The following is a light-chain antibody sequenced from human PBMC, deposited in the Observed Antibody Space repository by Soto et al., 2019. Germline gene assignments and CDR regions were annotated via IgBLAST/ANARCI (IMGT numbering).Light chain of an antibody. CDR3: QQYGSSSYT. J-gene: IGKJ2*01. Sequence: EIVLTQSPGTLSLSPGERATLSCRASQSISSSYLAWYQQKPGQAPRLLIYAASSRATGIPARFSGSGSGTDFTLTISRLEPEDFAVYYCQQYGSSSYTFGQGTQFEIK. V-gene: IGKV3-20*01. CDR2: AAS. CDR1: QSISSSY.